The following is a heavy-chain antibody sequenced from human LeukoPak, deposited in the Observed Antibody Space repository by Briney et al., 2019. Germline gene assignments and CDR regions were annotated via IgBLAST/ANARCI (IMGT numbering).Heavy chain of an antibody. CDR1: GGSISSYY. CDR3: ARLPYSSHLLYFDY. D-gene: IGHD6-13*01. Sequence: SETLSLTCTVSGGSISSYYWSWIRQPPGKGLEWIGYIYYSRSTNYNPSLKSRVTISVDTSKNQFSLKLSSVTAADTAVYYCARLPYSSHLLYFDYWGQGTLVTVSS. CDR2: IYYSRST. V-gene: IGHV4-59*08. J-gene: IGHJ4*02.